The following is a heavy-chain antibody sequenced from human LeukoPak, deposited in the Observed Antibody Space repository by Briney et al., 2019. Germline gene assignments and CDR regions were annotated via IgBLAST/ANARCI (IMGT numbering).Heavy chain of an antibody. CDR1: GSSISSYY. V-gene: IGHV4-59*08. Sequence: SETLSLTCTVSGSSISSYYWSWIRQPPGKGLEWIGYIYSRGSTNYNPSLKSRVTISVGTSKNQFSLKLSSVTAADTAVYYCARLSSGWYDYWGQGTLVTVSS. J-gene: IGHJ4*02. D-gene: IGHD6-19*01. CDR3: ARLSSGWYDY. CDR2: IYSRGST.